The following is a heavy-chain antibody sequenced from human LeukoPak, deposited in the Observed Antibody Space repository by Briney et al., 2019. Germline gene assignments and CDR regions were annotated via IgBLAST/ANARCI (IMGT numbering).Heavy chain of an antibody. CDR3: AGTYYYDSSGYPIDY. D-gene: IGHD3-22*01. V-gene: IGHV1-69*02. Sequence: SVKVSCKASGGTFISYTISWVRQAPGQGGEWMGRIIPILGIANYAQKFQGRVTITADKSTSTAYMELSSLRSEDTAVYYCAGTYYYDSSGYPIDYWGQGTLVTVSS. CDR1: GGTFISYT. J-gene: IGHJ4*02. CDR2: IIPILGIA.